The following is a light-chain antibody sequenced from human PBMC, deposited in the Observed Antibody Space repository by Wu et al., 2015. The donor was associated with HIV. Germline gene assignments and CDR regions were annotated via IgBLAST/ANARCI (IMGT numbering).Light chain of an antibody. Sequence: DIEMTQSPSSLSATVGDRVTITCRTSQSISSELNWYQQKVGKAPKVLIYEASSLQSGVPSRFSGSGSGTDFTLTINGLQPEDFATYYCQQTYSTPKTFGQGTKVEIK. CDR2: EAS. V-gene: IGKV1-39*01. J-gene: IGKJ1*01. CDR3: QQTYSTPKT. CDR1: QSISSE.